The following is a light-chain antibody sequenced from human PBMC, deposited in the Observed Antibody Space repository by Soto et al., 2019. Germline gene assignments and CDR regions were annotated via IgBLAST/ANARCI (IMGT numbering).Light chain of an antibody. CDR1: QGISNY. CDR2: AAS. V-gene: IGKV1-27*01. CDR3: QKYNSAPSIT. J-gene: IGKJ5*01. Sequence: DIQMTQSPSSLSASVGDRVTITCRASQGISNYLAWYQQKPGKVPKLLIYAASTLQSGVPSRFSGSGSGTDFTLTISSLQPEDVATYYCQKYNSAPSITFXQGTRMEIK.